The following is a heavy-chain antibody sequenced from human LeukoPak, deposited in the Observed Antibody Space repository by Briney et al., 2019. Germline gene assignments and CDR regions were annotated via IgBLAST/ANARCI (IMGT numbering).Heavy chain of an antibody. V-gene: IGHV3-7*01. D-gene: IGHD2-15*01. CDR2: INQDAGTT. J-gene: IGHJ3*02. Sequence: GGSLRLSCVASGFIFTSYWVRWVRQAPGKGLEFVANINQDAGTTNYVDSVKGRFTISRDNAENSLYLQMSSLKAEDTALYYCAKDPGWSSFDIWGQGIMVTVSS. CDR1: GFIFTSYW. CDR3: AKDPGWSSFDI.